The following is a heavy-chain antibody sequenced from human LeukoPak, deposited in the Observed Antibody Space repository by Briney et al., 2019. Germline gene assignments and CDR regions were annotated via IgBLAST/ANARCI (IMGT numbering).Heavy chain of an antibody. J-gene: IGHJ6*03. V-gene: IGHV3-53*01. CDR2: IYSGGST. Sequence: GGSLRLSCAASGFTLSSNYMSWVRQAPGKGLEWVSVIYSGGSTYYSDSVKGRFTISRDNSKNTLYLQMNSLRAEDTAVYYCARDKTFGGTYYYMDVWGKGTTVTISS. CDR3: ARDKTFGGTYYYMDV. D-gene: IGHD3-16*01. CDR1: GFTLSSNY.